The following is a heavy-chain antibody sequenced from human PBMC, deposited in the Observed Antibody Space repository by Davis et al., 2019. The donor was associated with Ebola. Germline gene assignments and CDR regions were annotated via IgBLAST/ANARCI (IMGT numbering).Heavy chain of an antibody. CDR3: AKDKARYYYYYGMDV. D-gene: IGHD5-12*01. J-gene: IGHJ6*02. CDR1: GFTFDDYA. CDR2: ISWNSGSI. V-gene: IGHV3-9*01. Sequence: SLKISCAASGFTFDDYAMHWLRQAPGKGLEWVSGISWNSGSIGYPDSVKGRFTISRDNAKNSLYLQMNSLRAEDTALYYCAKDKARYYYYYGMDVWGQGTTVTVSS.